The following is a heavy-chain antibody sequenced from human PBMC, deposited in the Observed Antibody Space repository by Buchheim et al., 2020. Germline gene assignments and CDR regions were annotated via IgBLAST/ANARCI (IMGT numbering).Heavy chain of an antibody. CDR2: ISSAGSKK. J-gene: IGHJ5*01. V-gene: IGHV3-48*03. CDR3: AKSSGWFDS. Sequence: QLVESGGALVQPGGSLRLSCVASMSTFSNSEMNWVRQTPGKGLEWIAYISSAGSKKDYADSVKGRFTISRDNAKSSLFLEMKSLGAEDTAIYYCAKSSGWFDSWGQGTL. CDR1: MSTFSNSE. D-gene: IGHD3-22*01.